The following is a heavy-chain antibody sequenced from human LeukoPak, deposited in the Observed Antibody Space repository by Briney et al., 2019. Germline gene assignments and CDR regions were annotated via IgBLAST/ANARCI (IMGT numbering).Heavy chain of an antibody. CDR3: ARDMSPGDYGDYLDAFDV. Sequence: PGGSLRLSCAASGFTFDNHAIHWVRQAPGKGLEWVSVSSWNSRNIVYTDSVKGRFTISRDNAKNSLYLQMNSLRPEDTALYFCARDMSPGDYGDYLDAFDVWGQGTMVIVSS. CDR1: GFTFDNHA. J-gene: IGHJ3*01. D-gene: IGHD4-17*01. V-gene: IGHV3-9*01. CDR2: SSWNSRNI.